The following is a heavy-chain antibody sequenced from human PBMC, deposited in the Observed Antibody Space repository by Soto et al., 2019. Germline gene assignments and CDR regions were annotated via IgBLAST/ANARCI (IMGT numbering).Heavy chain of an antibody. CDR3: VGIIAAAGGTFDY. CDR1: GDSVSSNSAA. Sequence: PSQTLSLTCAISGDSVSSNSAAWNWIRQSPSRGLEWLGRTYYRSKRYNDYAVSVKSRITINPDTSKNQFSLQLNSVTPEVTAVYYCVGIIAAAGGTFDYWGQGTLVTVSS. D-gene: IGHD6-13*01. V-gene: IGHV6-1*01. J-gene: IGHJ4*02. CDR2: TYYRSKRYN.